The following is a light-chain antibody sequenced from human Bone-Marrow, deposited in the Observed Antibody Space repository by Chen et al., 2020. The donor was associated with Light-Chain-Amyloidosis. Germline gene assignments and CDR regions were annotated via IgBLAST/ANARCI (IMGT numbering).Light chain of an antibody. J-gene: IGLJ3*02. Sequence: SYVLTQPSSVSGATGQTATIACGGNNIGSTSVHWYQQTPGQAPLLVVYDDSDRTSGIPERLSGSNSGNTATLTISRVEAGDEADYYCQVWDRSSDRPVFGGGTKLTVL. CDR1: NIGSTS. V-gene: IGLV3-21*02. CDR2: DDS. CDR3: QVWDRSSDRPV.